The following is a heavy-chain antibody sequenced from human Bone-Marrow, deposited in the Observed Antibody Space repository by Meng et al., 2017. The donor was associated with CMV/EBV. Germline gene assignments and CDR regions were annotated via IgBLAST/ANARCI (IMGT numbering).Heavy chain of an antibody. V-gene: IGHV1-2*02. Sequence: ASVKVSCKASGYTFSGYYIHWVRQAPGQGLEWMGWINPNSGGTNYAQKFQGRVTMTRDTSISTAYMELSRLRSDDTAVYYCARDVAGIVVVPAAINYYYGMDVWGQGTTVTVSS. D-gene: IGHD2-2*02. CDR2: INPNSGGT. CDR1: GYTFSGYY. CDR3: ARDVAGIVVVPAAINYYYGMDV. J-gene: IGHJ6*02.